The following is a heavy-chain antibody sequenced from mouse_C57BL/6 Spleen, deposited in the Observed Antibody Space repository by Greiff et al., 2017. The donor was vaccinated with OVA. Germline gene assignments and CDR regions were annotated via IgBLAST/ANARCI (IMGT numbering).Heavy chain of an antibody. V-gene: IGHV1-26*01. D-gene: IGHD3-3*01. CDR1: GYTFTDYY. Sequence: EVQLQQSGPELVKPGASVKISCKASGYTFTDYYMNWVKQSHGKSLEWIGDINPNNGGTSYNQKFKGKATLTVDKSSSTAYMELRSLTSEYSAVYYCARSRGDFAMDYWGQGTSVTVSS. CDR3: ARSRGDFAMDY. CDR2: INPNNGGT. J-gene: IGHJ4*01.